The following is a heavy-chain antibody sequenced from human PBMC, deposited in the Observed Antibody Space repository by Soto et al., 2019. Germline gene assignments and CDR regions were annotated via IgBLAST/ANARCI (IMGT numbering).Heavy chain of an antibody. D-gene: IGHD1-1*01. CDR1: GFTFNTYS. CDR3: ARKGTGTTSMDY. Sequence: GGSLRLSCAASGFTFNTYSMNWVRQPPGKGLEWISYISRSSSTTYYADSVKGRFTISRDFAEKSLYLQMNSLRVEDTAVYYCARKGTGTTSMDYWGQGTLVTVSS. J-gene: IGHJ4*02. V-gene: IGHV3-48*04. CDR2: ISRSSSTT.